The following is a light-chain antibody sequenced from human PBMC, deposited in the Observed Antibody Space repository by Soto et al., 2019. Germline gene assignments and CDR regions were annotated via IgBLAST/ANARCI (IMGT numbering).Light chain of an antibody. CDR3: QQYFSTPMT. CDR1: QSVFYTSNNKNY. Sequence: DIVMTKSPDSLAVSLGERATINCKSSQSVFYTSNNKNYLAWYQQKPGQPPKLLIYWASTLQSGVPDRFSGSGSGTDFTLTISSLQAEDVAVYYCQQYFSTPMTFGQGTRLEI. J-gene: IGKJ5*01. CDR2: WAS. V-gene: IGKV4-1*01.